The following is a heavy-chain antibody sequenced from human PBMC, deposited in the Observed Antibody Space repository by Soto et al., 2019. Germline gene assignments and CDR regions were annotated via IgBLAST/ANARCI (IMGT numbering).Heavy chain of an antibody. V-gene: IGHV1-46*01. Sequence: ASVKVSCKASGYTFISYYMHWVRQAPGQGLEWMGMVDPSGGSTRFAQNFQDRVTMTSDTSTSTVYMELSSLRSEDTAVYYCATVYFDSSGYASGDAFAFWGQGTLVTVSS. CDR2: VDPSGGST. CDR3: ATVYFDSSGYASGDAFAF. D-gene: IGHD3-22*01. CDR1: GYTFISYY. J-gene: IGHJ3*01.